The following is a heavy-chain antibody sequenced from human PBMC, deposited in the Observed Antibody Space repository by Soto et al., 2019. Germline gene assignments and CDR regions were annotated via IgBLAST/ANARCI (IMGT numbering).Heavy chain of an antibody. CDR3: ARALSPYDILTDPQAPYYYGMDV. CDR1: GFTFSSYA. Sequence: PGGSLRLSCAASGFTFSSYAMHWVRQAPGKGLEWVAVISYDGSNKYYADSVKGRFTISRDNSKNTLYLQMNSLRAEDTAVYYCARALSPYDILTDPQAPYYYGMDVWGQGTTVTVSS. CDR2: ISYDGSNK. J-gene: IGHJ6*02. D-gene: IGHD3-9*01. V-gene: IGHV3-30-3*01.